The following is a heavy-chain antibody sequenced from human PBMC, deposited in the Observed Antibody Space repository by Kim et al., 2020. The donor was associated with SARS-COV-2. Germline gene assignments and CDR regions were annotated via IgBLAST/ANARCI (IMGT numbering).Heavy chain of an antibody. J-gene: IGHJ4*02. CDR1: GYRFANYW. Sequence: GESLKISCKASGYRFANYWIGWVRQMPGKGLEWMGIIYPGDSDTRYSPYFQGQVTISADKSISTAYLQWTSLKASDTAMYYCARPSHLLRGYFDYWGQGTLAT. V-gene: IGHV5-51*01. D-gene: IGHD1-26*01. CDR3: ARPSHLLRGYFDY. CDR2: IYPGDSDT.